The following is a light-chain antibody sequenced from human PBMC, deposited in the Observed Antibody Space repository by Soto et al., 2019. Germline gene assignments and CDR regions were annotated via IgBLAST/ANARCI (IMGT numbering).Light chain of an antibody. CDR3: QSYDSTLSARYV. V-gene: IGLV1-40*01. J-gene: IGLJ1*01. CDR2: GNN. Sequence: QLVLTQPPSVSGAPGQRVTISCTGSSSNIGANYDVHWYQHRPGTAPKLLIFGNNNRPSGVPDRFSGSKSGTSASLAITGXXAEDEGDYYCQSYDSTLSARYVFGTGTKLTVL. CDR1: SSNIGANYD.